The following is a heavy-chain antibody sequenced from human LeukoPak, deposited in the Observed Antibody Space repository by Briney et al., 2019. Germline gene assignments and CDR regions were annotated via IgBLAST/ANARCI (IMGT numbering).Heavy chain of an antibody. D-gene: IGHD5-18*01. Sequence: PSETLSLTCTVSGGSISSGSYCWSWIRQPAGKGLEWIGHIHVSGNTNYNPSLKSRVTISVDTSKNQFSLKLSSVTAADTAVYYCARSRGYSVTADYWGQGTLVTVSS. CDR2: IHVSGNT. V-gene: IGHV4-61*09. J-gene: IGHJ4*02. CDR3: ARSRGYSVTADY. CDR1: GGSISSGSYC.